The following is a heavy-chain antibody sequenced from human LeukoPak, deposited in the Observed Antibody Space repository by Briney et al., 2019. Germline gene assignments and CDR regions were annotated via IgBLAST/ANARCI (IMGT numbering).Heavy chain of an antibody. J-gene: IGHJ4*02. CDR3: VRAGRVATED. V-gene: IGHV3-9*01. CDR2: ISWNSGSI. D-gene: IGHD6-13*01. Sequence: GRSLRLSCAASGFTFDDYAMHWVRQAPGKGLEWVSGISWNSGSIGYADSVKGRFTISRDNAKNSLYLQMNSLRAEDTAIYYCVRAGRVATEDWGQGTLVTVSS. CDR1: GFTFDDYA.